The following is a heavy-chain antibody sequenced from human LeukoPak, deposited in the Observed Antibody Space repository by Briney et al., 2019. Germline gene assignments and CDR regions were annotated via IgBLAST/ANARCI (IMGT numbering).Heavy chain of an antibody. Sequence: QPGGSLRLSCAASGFTFSNNRMHWVRQAPGKGLVWVSRINSDGSTTNYADSVKGRFTISRDNAKNTLYLQMDSLRADDTAVHYCATAGNYRFDYWGQGTLVTVSS. CDR3: ATAGNYRFDY. CDR1: GFTFSNNR. D-gene: IGHD1-7*01. CDR2: INSDGSTT. J-gene: IGHJ4*02. V-gene: IGHV3-74*01.